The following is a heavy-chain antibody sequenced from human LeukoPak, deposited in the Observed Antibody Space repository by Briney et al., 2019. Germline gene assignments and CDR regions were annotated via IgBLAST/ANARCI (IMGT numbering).Heavy chain of an antibody. D-gene: IGHD5/OR15-5a*01. Sequence: GRSLRLSCAASGFTFTSYGMHWVRQAPGKGLEWMSVIWYGGNTKYYADSVKGRFTISRDNSKNTLYLQMNSLRVEDTAVYYCVRDSAVSTSGVFQHWGQGRLVSVSS. CDR3: VRDSAVSTSGVFQH. V-gene: IGHV3-33*08. CDR1: GFTFTSYG. J-gene: IGHJ1*01. CDR2: IWYGGNTK.